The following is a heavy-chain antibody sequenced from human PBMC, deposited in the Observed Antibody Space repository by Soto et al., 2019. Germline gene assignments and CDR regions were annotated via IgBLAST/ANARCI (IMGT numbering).Heavy chain of an antibody. CDR3: ARDRIQLRLGKYSFNGMDV. CDR2: IVPRFDSP. D-gene: IGHD3-16*01. J-gene: IGHJ6*02. Sequence: QVQLVQSGAEMRKPGSSVRVSCKASGGTFSDYAFSWVRQAPGQGLKWMGGIVPRFDSPNYAQKFGGRVTITADTSSSTVYMALSSLRFDDTAVYFCARDRIQLRLGKYSFNGMDVWGQGTTIIVSS. V-gene: IGHV1-69*06. CDR1: GGTFSDYA.